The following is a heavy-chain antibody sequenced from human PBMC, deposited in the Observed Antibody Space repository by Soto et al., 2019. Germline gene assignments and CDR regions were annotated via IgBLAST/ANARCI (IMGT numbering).Heavy chain of an antibody. CDR3: AREPSEYDEYSSGYYSSYFDY. CDR2: IIPIFGTA. V-gene: IGHV1-69*13. D-gene: IGHD3-22*01. J-gene: IGHJ4*02. Sequence: GASVKVSCKASGYTFTSYAMHWVRQAPGQGLEWMGGIIPIFGTANYAQKFQDRVTITADEPTSTAYMELSSLRSEDTAVYYCAREPSEYDEYSSGYYSSYFDYWGQGSLVTVAS. CDR1: GYTFTSYA.